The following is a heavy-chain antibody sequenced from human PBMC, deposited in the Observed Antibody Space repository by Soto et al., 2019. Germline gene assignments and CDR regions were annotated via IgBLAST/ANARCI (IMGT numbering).Heavy chain of an antibody. CDR1: GYTFTSYG. Sequence: QVQLVQSGAEVKKPGASVKVSCKASGYTFTSYGISWVRQAPGQGLEWMGWISAYNGNTNYAQKLQGRVTMNTETSTSTAYMELRCLRTDDTTVYYCARTSNYSDSSGAGHWFDPWGEGTLVTVSS. CDR2: ISAYNGNT. D-gene: IGHD3-22*01. J-gene: IGHJ5*02. V-gene: IGHV1-18*01. CDR3: ARTSNYSDSSGAGHWFDP.